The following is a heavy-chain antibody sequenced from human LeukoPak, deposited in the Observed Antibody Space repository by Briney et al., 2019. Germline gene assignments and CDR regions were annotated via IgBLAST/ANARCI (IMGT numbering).Heavy chain of an antibody. CDR1: GFTFSSYG. Sequence: GGSLRLSCAASGFTFSSYGMHWVRQAPGKGLEWVAVIWYDGSNKYYADSVKGRFTISRDNSKNTLYLQMNSLRAEDTAVYYCARDVASSSWYPLYFDYWGQGTLVTVSS. J-gene: IGHJ4*02. V-gene: IGHV3-33*01. D-gene: IGHD6-13*01. CDR2: IWYDGSNK. CDR3: ARDVASSSWYPLYFDY.